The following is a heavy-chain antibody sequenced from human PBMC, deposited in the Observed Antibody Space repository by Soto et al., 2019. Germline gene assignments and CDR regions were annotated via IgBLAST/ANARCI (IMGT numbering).Heavy chain of an antibody. J-gene: IGHJ4*02. CDR3: TRGVGSGSGVGF. D-gene: IGHD3-10*01. CDR2: ISAYNGNT. Sequence: ASVKVSCKASGYTFTNYGISWVRQAPGQGLEWMGWISAYNGNTKYAQKLQGRVTMTTDTSTSTAYMELRSLRSDDTAGYYWTRGVGSGSGVGFWGQGTLVSVSS. CDR1: GYTFTNYG. V-gene: IGHV1-18*01.